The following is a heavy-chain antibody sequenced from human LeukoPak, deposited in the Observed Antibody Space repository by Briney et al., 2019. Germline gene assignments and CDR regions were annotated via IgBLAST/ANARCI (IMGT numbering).Heavy chain of an antibody. V-gene: IGHV4-59*01. J-gene: IGHJ1*01. Sequence: SETLSLTCTVSGGSISSYYWSWIRQPPGKGLEWIGYIYYSGSTNYNPSLKSRVTISVDTSKNQFSLKLSSVTAADTAVYYCARVAAGIGFSQHWGQGTLVTVSS. D-gene: IGHD6-13*01. CDR2: IYYSGST. CDR3: ARVAAGIGFSQH. CDR1: GGSISSYY.